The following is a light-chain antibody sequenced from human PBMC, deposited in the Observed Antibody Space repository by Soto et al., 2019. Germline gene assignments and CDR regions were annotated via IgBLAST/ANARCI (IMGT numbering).Light chain of an antibody. CDR1: QSVSSIY. J-gene: IGKJ1*01. V-gene: IGKV3D-15*01. Sequence: EIVLTQSPGTLSLSPGERATLSCMAGQSVSSIYLGWYQQKPGQAPRLLIYGASSRATGIPARFSGSGSGTEFTLTISSLQSEDFAVYYCQQYNNWPPWTFGQGTKVDIK. CDR2: GAS. CDR3: QQYNNWPPWT.